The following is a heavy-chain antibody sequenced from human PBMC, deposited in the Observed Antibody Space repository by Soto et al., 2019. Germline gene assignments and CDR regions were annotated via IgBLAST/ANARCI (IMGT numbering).Heavy chain of an antibody. J-gene: IGHJ4*02. V-gene: IGHV4-59*01. CDR1: GGSISSYY. CDR2: SYYSGST. CDR3: ARDAHYMYGNIGYPHYYIDY. Sequence: SETLSLTCTVSGGSISSYYWSWIRQPPGKGLEWIGYSYYSGSTNYNPSLKSRVTISVDTSKNQFSLKLSSVTAADTAVYYCARDAHYMYGNIGYPHYYIDYWGQGALVTVST. D-gene: IGHD3-22*01.